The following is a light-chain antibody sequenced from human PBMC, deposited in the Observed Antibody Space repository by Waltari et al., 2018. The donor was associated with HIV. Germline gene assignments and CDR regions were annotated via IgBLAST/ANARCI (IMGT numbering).Light chain of an antibody. CDR2: DNM. CDR1: GSTMGQHY. Sequence: QSVLTQPPSVSAAPGQKVTISCPGSGSTMGQHYVSWYQQVPGTAPKVLIYDNMKRPSGILDRFSGSKSGTSATLGITGLQTGDEADYYCGTWDSSLSAVVFGGGTKLTVL. CDR3: GTWDSSLSAVV. V-gene: IGLV1-51*01. J-gene: IGLJ2*01.